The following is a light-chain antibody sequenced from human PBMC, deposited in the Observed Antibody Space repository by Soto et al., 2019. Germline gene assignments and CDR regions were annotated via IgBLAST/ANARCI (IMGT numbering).Light chain of an antibody. V-gene: IGKV3-15*01. J-gene: IGKJ5*01. Sequence: EELMTQAPATLSVPQRPRATLSCRASQSVSSNLAWYQQKPGQAPRLLIYGASTRATGIPARFSGSGSGTELTLTISSLQSEDFAVYYCQQYNNWPPITFGQGTRLEIK. CDR3: QQYNNWPPIT. CDR1: QSVSSN. CDR2: GAS.